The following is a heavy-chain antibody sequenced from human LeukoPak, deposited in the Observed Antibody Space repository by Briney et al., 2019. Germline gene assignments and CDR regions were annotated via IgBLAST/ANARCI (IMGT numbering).Heavy chain of an antibody. CDR3: AKDGGYGSGSYPGDYYYYYGMDV. D-gene: IGHD3-10*01. Sequence: GGSLRLSCAASGFTFSNYAMNWVRQAPGKGLEWVSSISGGAGGAAYADSVKGRFIMSRDNSKNTLYLQMNSLRAEDTAVYYCAKDGGYGSGSYPGDYYYYYGMDVWGQGTTVTVSS. CDR2: ISGGAGGA. CDR1: GFTFSNYA. V-gene: IGHV3-23*01. J-gene: IGHJ6*02.